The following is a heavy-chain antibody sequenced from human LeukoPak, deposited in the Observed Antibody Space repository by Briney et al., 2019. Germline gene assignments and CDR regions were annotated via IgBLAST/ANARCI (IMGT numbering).Heavy chain of an antibody. CDR3: ARCSRERHYFYYYYHMDV. D-gene: IGHD1-26*01. Sequence: SETLSLTCTVSGGSISSYYWSWIRQPPGKGLEWIGYIYYSGSTNYNPSLKSRVTMSVDTSKNQFSLKLTSVTAADTAVYYCARCSRERHYFYYYYHMDVWGTGTTVTVSS. CDR2: IYYSGST. CDR1: GGSISSYY. V-gene: IGHV4-59*12. J-gene: IGHJ6*03.